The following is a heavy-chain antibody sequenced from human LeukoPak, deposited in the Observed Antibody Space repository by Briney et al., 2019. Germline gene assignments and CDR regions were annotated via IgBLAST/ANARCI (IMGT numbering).Heavy chain of an antibody. CDR3: AKSSVVVTAIPYYFDY. D-gene: IGHD2-21*02. CDR2: ISCSGGST. V-gene: IGHV3-23*01. J-gene: IGHJ4*02. CDR1: GFTFSSYA. Sequence: PSGGPLRLSCAASGFTFSSYAMSWVRQPPGKGLEWVSAISCSGGSTYYADSVKGRFTISRNNSKNTLYLQMNSLGAEDTAVYYCAKSSVVVTAIPYYFDYWGRGTLVSVSS.